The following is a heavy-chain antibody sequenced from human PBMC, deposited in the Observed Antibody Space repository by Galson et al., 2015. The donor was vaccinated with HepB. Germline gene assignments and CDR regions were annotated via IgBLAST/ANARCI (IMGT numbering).Heavy chain of an antibody. CDR2: IWYDGSNK. J-gene: IGHJ5*02. D-gene: IGHD3-22*01. V-gene: IGHV3-33*01. CDR3: ARDASPSYYDSSGYYYGGWFDP. Sequence: SLRLSCAASGFTFSSYGMHWVRQAPGKGLEWVAVIWYDGSNKYYADSVKGRFTISRDNSENTLYLQMNSLRAEDTAVYYCARDASPSYYDSSGYYYGGWFDPWGQGTLVTVSS. CDR1: GFTFSSYG.